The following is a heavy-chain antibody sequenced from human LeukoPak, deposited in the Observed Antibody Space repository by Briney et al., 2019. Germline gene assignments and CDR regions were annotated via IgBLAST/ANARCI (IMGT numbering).Heavy chain of an antibody. V-gene: IGHV4-59*01. CDR3: ARDFQWLVTAFDY. CDR1: GGSISSYY. Sequence: SETLSLTCTVSGGSISSYYWSWIRQPPGKGLEWIGYIYYSGSTNYNPSLKSRVTISVDTSKNQFSLKLSSVTAADTAVYYCARDFQWLVTAFDYWGQGTLVTVSS. CDR2: IYYSGST. D-gene: IGHD6-19*01. J-gene: IGHJ4*02.